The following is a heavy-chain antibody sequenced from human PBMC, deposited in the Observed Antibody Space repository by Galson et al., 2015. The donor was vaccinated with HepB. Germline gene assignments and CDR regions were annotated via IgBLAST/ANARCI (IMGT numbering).Heavy chain of an antibody. V-gene: IGHV1-8*01. CDR3: ARVDISVAGGRRFDP. CDR2: MNPNSDNT. Sequence: SVKVSCKASGYTFTSYDINWVRQATGQGLGWMGWMNPNSDNTGYAQKFQGRVTMTRNTSISTAYMELRSLKPEDTAIYYCARVDISVAGGRRFDPWGQGTLVTVSS. D-gene: IGHD6-19*01. CDR1: GYTFTSYD. J-gene: IGHJ5*02.